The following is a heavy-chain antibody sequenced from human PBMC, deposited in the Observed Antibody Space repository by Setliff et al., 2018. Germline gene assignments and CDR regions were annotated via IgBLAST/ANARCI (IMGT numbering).Heavy chain of an antibody. D-gene: IGHD3-22*01. J-gene: IGHJ4*02. Sequence: PSETLSLTCAVYGGSFSTYYWIWIRQPPGKGLEWIGEINHSGSTNYNPSLNSRVTISVDTSKNQFSLKLTSVTAADTAVYFCARGPPVLYGSMIEVLTRGSTFDYWGQGTQVTVSS. CDR3: ARGPPVLYGSMIEVLTRGSTFDY. V-gene: IGHV4-34*01. CDR1: GGSFSTYY. CDR2: INHSGST.